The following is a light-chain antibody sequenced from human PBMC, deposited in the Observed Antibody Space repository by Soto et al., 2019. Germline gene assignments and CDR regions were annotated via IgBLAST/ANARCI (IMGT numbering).Light chain of an antibody. Sequence: SYELTQPPSVSVAPGKTATITCGGNSLGSKSVHWYQQMPVQAPVLVISYDSDRPSGIPERFSGSNSGNTATLTISRVEPGDEADYYCQVWETSSGHQAIFGAGTKLTVL. J-gene: IGLJ2*01. CDR3: QVWETSSGHQAI. CDR2: YDS. V-gene: IGLV3-21*01. CDR1: SLGSKS.